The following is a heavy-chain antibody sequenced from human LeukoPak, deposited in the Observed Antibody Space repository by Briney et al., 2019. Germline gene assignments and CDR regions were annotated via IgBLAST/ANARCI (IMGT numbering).Heavy chain of an antibody. CDR3: AMFAYGSSWYPEICY. Sequence: ASVKVSCEASGYTFTSYDINWVRQATGQGLEWIGWMNPNSGNPTYAQGFTGRFVFSLDTSVTTAYLQISSLKAEDTAVYYCAMFAYGSSWYPEICYWGQGTLVTVSS. J-gene: IGHJ4*02. CDR1: GYTFTSYD. V-gene: IGHV7-4-1*02. D-gene: IGHD6-13*01. CDR2: MNPNSGNP.